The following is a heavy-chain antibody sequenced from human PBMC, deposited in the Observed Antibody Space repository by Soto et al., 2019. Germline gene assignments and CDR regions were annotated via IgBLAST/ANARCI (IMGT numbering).Heavy chain of an antibody. CDR1: TFTFSAYW. D-gene: IGHD3-3*01. Sequence: PGGSLRLSCAASTFTFSAYWMTWVRQAPGKGLEWVANIKGDGSEKYYVDSAKGRFTISRDNAKDSLYLQMNSLRAEDTAVYYCVRSYHYYDFWGGGSRGGYFYGMDVWGQGTTVTVSS. J-gene: IGHJ6*02. CDR3: VRSYHYYDFWGGGSRGGYFYGMDV. CDR2: IKGDGSEK. V-gene: IGHV3-7*01.